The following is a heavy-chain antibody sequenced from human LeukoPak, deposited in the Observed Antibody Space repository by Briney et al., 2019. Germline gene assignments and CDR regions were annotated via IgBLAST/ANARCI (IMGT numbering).Heavy chain of an antibody. CDR1: GYTFTSYG. Sequence: ASVKVSCKASGYTFTSYGISWVRQAPGQGLEWMGWISAYNGNTNYAQKLQGRVTMTTDTSTSTAYMELRSLRSDDTAVYYCALQRARFGELLPATDYWGQGTLVTVSS. D-gene: IGHD3-10*01. CDR2: ISAYNGNT. J-gene: IGHJ4*02. V-gene: IGHV1-18*01. CDR3: ALQRARFGELLPATDY.